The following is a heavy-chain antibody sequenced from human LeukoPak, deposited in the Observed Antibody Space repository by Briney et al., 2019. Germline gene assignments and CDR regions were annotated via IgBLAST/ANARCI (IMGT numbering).Heavy chain of an antibody. CDR3: ARDYSGANDY. V-gene: IGHV1-18*01. J-gene: IGHJ4*02. CDR1: GYTFTSYA. D-gene: IGHD6-19*01. Sequence: ASVKVSCKASGYTFTSYAMNWVRQAPGQGLEWMGWISAYNGNTNYAQKLQGRVTMTTDTSTSTAYMELRSLRSDDTAVYYCARDYSGANDYWGQGTLVTVSS. CDR2: ISAYNGNT.